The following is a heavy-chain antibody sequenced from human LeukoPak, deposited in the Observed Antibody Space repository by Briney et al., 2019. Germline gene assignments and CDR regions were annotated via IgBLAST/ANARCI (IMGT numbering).Heavy chain of an antibody. CDR2: IDHGGTT. CDR1: GGSFSGYY. CDR3: ARSRLWPTGTFDI. Sequence: SETLSLTCVVYGGSFSGYYWSWFRQSPGKGLEWIGEIDHGGTTNYNPSLKSRVTISLDTPRDQFSLKVRSLTAADTAVYLCARSRLWPTGTFDIWGQGTMVSVSS. J-gene: IGHJ3*02. V-gene: IGHV4-34*01. D-gene: IGHD1-1*01.